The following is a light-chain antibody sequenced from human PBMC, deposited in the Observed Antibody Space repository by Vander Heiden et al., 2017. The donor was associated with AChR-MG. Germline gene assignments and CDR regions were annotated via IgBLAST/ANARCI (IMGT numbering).Light chain of an antibody. CDR1: QSVSSN. Sequence: EIVMTQSPATLSVSPGERATLSCRASQSVSSNLAWYQQKPGQAPRLLIYGASTRATGIPARFSGSGSGTEFTLTISSLQSEDFAVYYCQQYNNPITFGQRTRLEIK. V-gene: IGKV3-15*01. CDR3: QQYNNPIT. CDR2: GAS. J-gene: IGKJ5*01.